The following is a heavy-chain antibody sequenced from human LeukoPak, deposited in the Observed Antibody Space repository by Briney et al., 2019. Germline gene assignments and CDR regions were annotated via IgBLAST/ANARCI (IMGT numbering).Heavy chain of an antibody. CDR3: ARVKFIAAAGNDNWFDP. CDR1: GYTFSSYG. CDR2: LSAYDGNT. D-gene: IGHD6-13*01. J-gene: IGHJ5*02. V-gene: IGHV1-18*01. Sequence: GASVKVSCKASGYTFSSYGISWVRQAPGQGPEWMGWLSAYDGNTNYAQKLQGRVTMTTDTSTSTAYMELRSLRSDDTAVYYCARVKFIAAAGNDNWFDPWGQGTLVTVSS.